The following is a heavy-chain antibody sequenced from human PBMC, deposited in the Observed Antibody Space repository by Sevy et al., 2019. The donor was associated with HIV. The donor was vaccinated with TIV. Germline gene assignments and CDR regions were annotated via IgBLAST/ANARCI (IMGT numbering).Heavy chain of an antibody. CDR1: GFTFNKYG. Sequence: GESLKISCAASGFTFNKYGMRWVRQAPGKGLEYVASIKGDGSEKYYMDSVKGRFTISRDNAENSVYLQMNSLRAEDTAVYHCVRAGAFGTYDSWGQGTLVTVSS. V-gene: IGHV3-7*01. CDR2: IKGDGSEK. J-gene: IGHJ4*02. D-gene: IGHD3-10*01. CDR3: VRAGAFGTYDS.